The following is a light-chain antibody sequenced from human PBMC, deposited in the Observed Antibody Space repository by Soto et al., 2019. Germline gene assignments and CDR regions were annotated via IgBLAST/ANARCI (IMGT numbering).Light chain of an antibody. V-gene: IGKV1-6*01. CDR2: GTS. Sequence: AIQMTQSPSSLSASVGDRVTITCRASQDIRNELGWYQQRPGKAPKALIYGTSNLQSGVPSRFSGSGFGTDFTLTISSLQPEDFATYYCLQDRSYPRTFVQGTKVESK. CDR1: QDIRNE. J-gene: IGKJ1*01. CDR3: LQDRSYPRT.